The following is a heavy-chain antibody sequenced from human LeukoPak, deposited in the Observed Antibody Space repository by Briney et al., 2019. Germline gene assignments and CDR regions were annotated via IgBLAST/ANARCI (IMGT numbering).Heavy chain of an antibody. J-gene: IGHJ6*02. CDR2: INPNSGGT. CDR1: GYTFTGYY. D-gene: IGHD3-9*01. CDR3: ARAPAQYDILTGYYTVYYYGMDV. Sequence: PGASVKVSCKASGYTFTGYYMHWVRQAPGQGLEWMGWINPNSGGTNYAQKFQGRVTMTRDTSISTAYIELSRLRSDDTAVYYCARAPAQYDILTGYYTVYYYGMDVWGQGTTVTVSS. V-gene: IGHV1-2*02.